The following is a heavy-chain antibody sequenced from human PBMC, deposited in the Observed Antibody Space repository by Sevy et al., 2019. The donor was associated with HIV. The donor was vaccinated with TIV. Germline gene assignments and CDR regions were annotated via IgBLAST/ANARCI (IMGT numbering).Heavy chain of an antibody. CDR3: ARVERRYGDDEHYYYYMDV. CDR2: IYYSGST. CDR1: GGSISSYY. J-gene: IGHJ6*03. D-gene: IGHD4-17*01. Sequence: SETLSLTCTVSGGSISSYYWSWIRQPPGKGLEWIGYIYYSGSTNYNPSLKSRVTISVDTSKNQFSLKLSSVTAADTAVDYCARVERRYGDDEHYYYYMDVWGKGTTVTVSS. V-gene: IGHV4-59*01.